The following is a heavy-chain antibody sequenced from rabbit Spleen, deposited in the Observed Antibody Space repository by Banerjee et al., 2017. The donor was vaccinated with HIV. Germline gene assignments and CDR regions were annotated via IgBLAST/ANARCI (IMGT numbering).Heavy chain of an antibody. J-gene: IGHJ6*01. CDR3: ARDTSTSFSSYGMDL. D-gene: IGHD1-1*01. Sequence: QEQLVESGGDLVKPGASLTLTCTASGFDLSSYYYMCWVRQAPGKGLEWIACIYISGGSTYYANWAKGRFTISETSSTTVTLQMTSLTAADTATYFCARDTSTSFSSYGMDLWGQGTLVTVS. CDR1: GFDLSSYYY. CDR2: IYISGGST. V-gene: IGHV1S45*01.